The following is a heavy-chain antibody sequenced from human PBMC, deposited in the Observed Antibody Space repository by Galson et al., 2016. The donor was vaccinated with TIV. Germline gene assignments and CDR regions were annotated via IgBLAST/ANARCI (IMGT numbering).Heavy chain of an antibody. CDR3: AIHRGNMVARFDY. CDR1: GYSFTTYW. J-gene: IGHJ4*02. D-gene: IGHD5-12*01. V-gene: IGHV5-10-1*01. CDR2: IDPRDSYT. Sequence: QSGAEVKKPGESLRISCKGSGYSFTTYWISWVRLMPGKGLEWMGKIDPRDSYTNYNPSLQGHVTISADKSINTAYLQWGSLKASDSAMYYCAIHRGNMVARFDYWGRGALVVVSS.